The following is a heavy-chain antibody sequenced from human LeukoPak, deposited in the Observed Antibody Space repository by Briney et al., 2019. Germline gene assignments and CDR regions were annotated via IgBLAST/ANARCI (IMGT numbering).Heavy chain of an antibody. CDR1: GGSFSGYY. J-gene: IGHJ4*02. V-gene: IGHV4-34*01. CDR2: INHSGST. CDR3: AGMGSGFGRNFDY. Sequence: SETLSLTCAVYGGSFSGYYWSWIRQPPGKGLEWIGEINHSGSTNYNPSLKSRVTISVDTSKNQFSLKLSSVTAADTAVYYCAGMGSGFGRNFDYWGQGTLVTVSS. D-gene: IGHD6-19*01.